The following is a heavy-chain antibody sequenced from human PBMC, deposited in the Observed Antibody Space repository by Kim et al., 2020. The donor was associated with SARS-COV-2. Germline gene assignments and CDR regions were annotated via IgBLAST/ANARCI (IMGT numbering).Heavy chain of an antibody. J-gene: IGHJ4*02. CDR2: I. V-gene: IGHV3-11*01. D-gene: IGHD4-17*01. CDR3: ARTFSSTAGF. Sequence: ISTADSWKGRFTHSRDNAKNPLYLQMNSLRAGDTAVYYCARTFSSTAGFWGQGTLVTVSS.